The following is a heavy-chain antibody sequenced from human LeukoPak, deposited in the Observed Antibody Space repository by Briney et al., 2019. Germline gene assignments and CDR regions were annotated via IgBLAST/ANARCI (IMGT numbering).Heavy chain of an antibody. V-gene: IGHV3-15*01. Sequence: GGSLRLSCAASGFTFTNAWMSWVRQAAGKALECGGRIKRKNDGGTTDYAAPVKGRFTISRDDSKNTLYLQMNSLKTEDTAVYFCIGDYVRWGYLEYWGQGALVTVSS. CDR3: IGDYVRWGYLEY. CDR2: IKRKNDGGTT. J-gene: IGHJ4*02. D-gene: IGHD3-16*02. CDR1: GFTFTNAW.